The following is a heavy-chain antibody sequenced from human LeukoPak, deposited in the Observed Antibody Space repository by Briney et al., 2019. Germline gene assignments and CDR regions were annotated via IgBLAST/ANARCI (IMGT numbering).Heavy chain of an antibody. V-gene: IGHV4-61*10. CDR2: IYYSGST. J-gene: IGHJ4*02. CDR1: GGSISSGSYY. CDR3: ARADYQPLLNFDY. D-gene: IGHD2-2*01. Sequence: SQTLSLTCTVSGGSISSGSYYWSWIRQPAGKGLEWIGYIYYSGSTNYNPSPKSRVTISVDTSKNQFSLKLSSVTAADTAVYYCARADYQPLLNFDYWGQGTLVTVSS.